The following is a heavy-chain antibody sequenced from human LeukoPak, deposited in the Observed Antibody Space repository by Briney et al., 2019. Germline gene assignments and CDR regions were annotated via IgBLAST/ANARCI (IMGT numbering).Heavy chain of an antibody. J-gene: IGHJ4*02. V-gene: IGHV4-34*01. Sequence: SETLSLTCAVYGGSLSGYYWSWIRQPQGKGLEWIGEINHGGSTNYNPSLKSRVTISVDTSKNQFSLKLSSVTAADTAVYYCARGPKMITMIVVVKTYYFDYWGQGTLVTVSS. D-gene: IGHD3-22*01. CDR1: GGSLSGYY. CDR3: ARGPKMITMIVVVKTYYFDY. CDR2: INHGGST.